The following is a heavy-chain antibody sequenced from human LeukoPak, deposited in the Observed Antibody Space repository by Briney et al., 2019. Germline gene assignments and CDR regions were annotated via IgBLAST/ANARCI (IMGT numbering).Heavy chain of an antibody. D-gene: IGHD6-25*01. Sequence: SETLSLTCAVYGGSFSGYYWSWIRQPPGKGLEWIGEINHSGSTNYNPSLKSRVTISVDTSKNQFSLKLSSVTAADTAVYYCARRAPRSAQLDYWGQGTLVTVSS. J-gene: IGHJ4*02. CDR1: GGSFSGYY. V-gene: IGHV4-34*01. CDR2: INHSGST. CDR3: ARRAPRSAQLDY.